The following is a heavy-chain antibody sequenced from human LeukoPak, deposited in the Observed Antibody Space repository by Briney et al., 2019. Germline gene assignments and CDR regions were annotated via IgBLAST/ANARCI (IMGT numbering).Heavy chain of an antibody. CDR1: GYTFTGYY. CDR3: ARVNCGGDCSTYYYYYMDV. V-gene: IGHV1-69*13. J-gene: IGHJ6*03. D-gene: IGHD2-21*01. CDR2: IIPIFGTA. Sequence: SVKVSCKASGYTFTGYYIHWVRQAPGQGLEWMGGIIPIFGTANYAQKFQGRVTITADESTSTAYMELSSLRSEDTAVYYCARVNCGGDCSTYYYYYMDVWGKGTTVTVSS.